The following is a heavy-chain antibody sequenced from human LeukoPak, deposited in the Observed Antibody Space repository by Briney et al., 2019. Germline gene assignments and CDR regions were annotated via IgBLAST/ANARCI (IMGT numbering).Heavy chain of an antibody. CDR2: ISAYNGNT. Sequence: EASVKVSCKASGYTFTSYGISWVRQAPGQGLEWMGWISAYNGNTNYAQKLQGRVTMTTDTSTSTAYMELSSLRSEDTAVYYCARDPYPGYCSGGSCTPGALHFDYWGQGTLVTVSS. J-gene: IGHJ4*02. CDR3: ARDPYPGYCSGGSCTPGALHFDY. V-gene: IGHV1-18*01. CDR1: GYTFTSYG. D-gene: IGHD2-15*01.